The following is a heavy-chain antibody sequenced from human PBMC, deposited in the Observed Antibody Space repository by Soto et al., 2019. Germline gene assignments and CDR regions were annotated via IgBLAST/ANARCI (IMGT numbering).Heavy chain of an antibody. D-gene: IGHD3-22*01. Sequence: GGSLRLSCASSGFTFSTYSMNLVRQAPGKGLEWVSFISSSSYIYYADSVKGRFTISRDNAKNSLYLQMNSLRAEDTAVYYCARPPNYYDSSGYYGYWGQGTLVTVSS. CDR3: ARPPNYYDSSGYYGY. V-gene: IGHV3-21*01. CDR2: ISSSSYI. CDR1: GFTFSTYS. J-gene: IGHJ4*02.